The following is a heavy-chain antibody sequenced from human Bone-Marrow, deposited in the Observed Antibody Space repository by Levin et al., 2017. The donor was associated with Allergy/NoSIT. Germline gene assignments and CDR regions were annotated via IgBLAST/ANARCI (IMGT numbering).Heavy chain of an antibody. J-gene: IGHJ4*02. CDR2: INPRDDYR. CDR1: GYTFTNYY. D-gene: IGHD3-10*01. V-gene: IGHV1-46*01. CDR3: AREGFDSGSSFDY. Sequence: ASVKVSCKASGYTFTNYYIHWVRQAPGQGLEWMGVINPRDDYRNYAQNFQGRITVTRDTSTSTVYMELSSLTSKDTAVYYCAREGFDSGSSFDYWGQGTPVAVSS.